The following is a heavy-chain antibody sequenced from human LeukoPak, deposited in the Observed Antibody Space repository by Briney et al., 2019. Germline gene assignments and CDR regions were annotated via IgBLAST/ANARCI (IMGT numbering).Heavy chain of an antibody. D-gene: IGHD2-15*01. Sequence: PGGSLRLSCAVSGFTFSSYGMHWVRQAPGKGLEWVAVIWYDGSKKYYADSVKGRFTISRDNSKNTLFLQMSSLRAEDTAVYYCAGCYCSSGTCRKYLDYWGQGTLVTVSS. CDR1: GFTFSSYG. V-gene: IGHV3-33*01. CDR3: AGCYCSSGTCRKYLDY. J-gene: IGHJ4*02. CDR2: IWYDGSKK.